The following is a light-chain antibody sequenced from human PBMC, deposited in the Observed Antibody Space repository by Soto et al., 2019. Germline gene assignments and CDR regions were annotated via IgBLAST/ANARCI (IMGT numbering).Light chain of an antibody. CDR2: EVS. J-gene: IGLJ3*02. V-gene: IGLV2-14*01. CDR1: SSDVGAYNY. Sequence: QSALTQPASVSGSPGQSITISCTGTSSDVGAYNYVSWYQQYPGKAPKLMIYEVSNRPSGVSNRFSGSKSGNTASLTISGLQAEDEADYYCSSYTSSSSGVFGGGTKVTVL. CDR3: SSYTSSSSGV.